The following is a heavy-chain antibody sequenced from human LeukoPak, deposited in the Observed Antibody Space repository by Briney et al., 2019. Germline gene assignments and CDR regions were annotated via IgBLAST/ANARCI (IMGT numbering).Heavy chain of an antibody. CDR2: ISTDDET. CDR1: GISVSSNH. D-gene: IGHD3-22*01. CDR3: ARETASKYYYDTGGYSDY. J-gene: IGHJ4*02. Sequence: GGSLRLSCVAAGISVSSNHITWVRQAPGKGLEWISLISTDDETHYADSVKGRFTVSRNTSKNTVYLQMNSLRAEDTAVYYCARETASKYYYDTGGYSDYWGQGTLVTVSS. V-gene: IGHV3-66*01.